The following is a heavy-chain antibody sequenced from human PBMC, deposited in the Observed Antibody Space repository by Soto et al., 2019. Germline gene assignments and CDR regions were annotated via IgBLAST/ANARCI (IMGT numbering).Heavy chain of an antibody. J-gene: IGHJ4*02. CDR1: GGSVSGDSHY. V-gene: IGHV4-61*01. CDR2: IHYTGST. D-gene: IGHD3-22*01. CDR3: VREENYDRSGYILDL. Sequence: SETLSLTCTVSGGSVSGDSHYWTWIRQPPGKGLDWIGYIHYTGSTNYNPSLKSRVTMSVDTSNYQFSLKMTSVTAADTAMYYCVREENYDRSGYILDLWGQGTLVTVSS.